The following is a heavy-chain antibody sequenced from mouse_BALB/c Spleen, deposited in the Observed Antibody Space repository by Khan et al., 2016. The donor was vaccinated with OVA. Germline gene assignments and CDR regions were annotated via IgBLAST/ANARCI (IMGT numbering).Heavy chain of an antibody. CDR3: ARAYSRYDCYYAMDY. CDR1: GFSLSRYN. D-gene: IGHD2-14*01. J-gene: IGHJ4*01. V-gene: IGHV2-6-4*01. Sequence: QVQLKESGPGLVAPSQSLSITCTVSGFSLSRYNIHWVRQPPGKGLEWLGMIWGGGGTDYNSTIKSRLSIRKDNSKSQVLLKMNSLQTDDTAMYYCARAYSRYDCYYAMDYWGQGTSVTVSA. CDR2: IWGGGGT.